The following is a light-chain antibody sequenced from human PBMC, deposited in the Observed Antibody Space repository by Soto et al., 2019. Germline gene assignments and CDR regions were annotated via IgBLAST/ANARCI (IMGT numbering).Light chain of an antibody. CDR3: QQRNNWLWT. J-gene: IGKJ1*01. CDR1: QNINTN. Sequence: EIVLTQSPATLSLSPGERATLSCRASQNINTNLAWYQQKPGQAPRLLIHDASNRATDIPARFSGSGSGTDFSLTISSLEPEDFAVYYCQQRNNWLWTFGQGTKVEIK. V-gene: IGKV3-11*01. CDR2: DAS.